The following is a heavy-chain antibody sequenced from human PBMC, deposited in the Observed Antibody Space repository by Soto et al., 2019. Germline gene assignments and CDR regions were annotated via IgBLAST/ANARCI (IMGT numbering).Heavy chain of an antibody. CDR1: GFTFSSYG. CDR2: ISYDGSNK. J-gene: IGHJ6*03. Sequence: QVQLVESGGGVVQPGRSLRLSCAASGFTFSSYGMHWVRQAPGKGLEWVAVISYDGSNKYYADSVKGRFTISRDNSKNTLYLQMNGLRAEDTAVYYCAKDVWNDEYYMDVWGKGTTVTVSS. D-gene: IGHD1-1*01. CDR3: AKDVWNDEYYMDV. V-gene: IGHV3-30*18.